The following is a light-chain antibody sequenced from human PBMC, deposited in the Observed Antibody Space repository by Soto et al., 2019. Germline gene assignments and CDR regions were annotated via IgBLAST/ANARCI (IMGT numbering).Light chain of an antibody. CDR1: SSDVGGYNY. Sequence: QSVLTKPASVSVSPGQSITISCTGTSSDVGGYNYVSWYQQHPVKAPKLMIYDVTNRPSGVSDRFSGSKSGNTASLTISGLQAEDEADYYCSSYTSSSTPYVFGTGTKVTVL. CDR2: DVT. J-gene: IGLJ1*01. CDR3: SSYTSSSTPYV. V-gene: IGLV2-14*01.